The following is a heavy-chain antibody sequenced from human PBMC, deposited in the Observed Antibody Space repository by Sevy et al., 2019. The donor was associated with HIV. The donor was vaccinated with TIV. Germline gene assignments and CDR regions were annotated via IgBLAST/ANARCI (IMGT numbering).Heavy chain of an antibody. Sequence: SETLSLTCTVSGGSISSSSYDWGWIRQPPGKGLEWIGSMYSSGNTYCNPSLRSRVTIFVDTSKNQISLKLTSVTAAVTAVYYCARQGGIVDRAFDYWGQGTLVTVSS. V-gene: IGHV4-39*01. CDR2: MYSSGNT. CDR3: ARQGGIVDRAFDY. CDR1: GGSISSSSYD. D-gene: IGHD2-21*01. J-gene: IGHJ4*02.